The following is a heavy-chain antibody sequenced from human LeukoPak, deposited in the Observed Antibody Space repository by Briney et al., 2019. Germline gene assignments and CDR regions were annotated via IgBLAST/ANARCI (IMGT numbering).Heavy chain of an antibody. Sequence: GSLRLSCAASGFTFSSYSMNWVRQAPGKGLEWIGSIYHSGSTYYNPSLKSRVTISVDTSKNQFSLKLSSVTAADTAVYYCAREGQNDYWGQGTLVTVSS. J-gene: IGHJ4*02. CDR3: AREGQNDY. CDR1: GFTFSSYS. V-gene: IGHV4-38-2*02. CDR2: IYHSGST.